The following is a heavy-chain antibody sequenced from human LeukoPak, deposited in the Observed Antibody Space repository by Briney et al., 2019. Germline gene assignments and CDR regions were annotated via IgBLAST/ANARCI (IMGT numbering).Heavy chain of an antibody. V-gene: IGHV4-39*01. D-gene: IGHD2-21*02. CDR2: FYYSGST. CDR3: TSVVVTARLILG. J-gene: IGHJ4*02. CDR1: GGSISSSSYY. Sequence: PSETLSLTCTVSGGSISSSSYYWGWIRQPPGTGLEWIGSFYYSGSTYYNPSLKSRVTISVDTSKNQFSLKLSSVTAADTAVYYCTSVVVTARLILGWGQGTLVTVSS.